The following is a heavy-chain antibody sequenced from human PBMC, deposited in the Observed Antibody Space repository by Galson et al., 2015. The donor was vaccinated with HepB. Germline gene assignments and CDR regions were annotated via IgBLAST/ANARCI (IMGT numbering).Heavy chain of an antibody. CDR2: INAGDGHT. Sequence: SVKVSCKASGYTFTDYAIHWVRQAPGQRLEWMGRINAGDGHTKYSQNFQGRLTVATDTSASTAYMELISLKSEDTAVYYCARASLISREVWFDPWGQGTLVTVS. V-gene: IGHV1-3*01. CDR3: ARASLISREVWFDP. J-gene: IGHJ5*02. D-gene: IGHD1-26*01. CDR1: GYTFTDYA.